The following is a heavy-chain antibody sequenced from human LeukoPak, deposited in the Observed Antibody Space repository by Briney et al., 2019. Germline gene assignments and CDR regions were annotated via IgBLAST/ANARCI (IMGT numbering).Heavy chain of an antibody. CDR1: GYTFTGYY. Sequence: ASVKVSCKASGYTFTGYYIHWVRQAPGQGLEWMGWINPNIGDTHYAQKFQGRVTITRDTSINTAYMELSRLRSDDTAVYYCARDQAFVYCSGGTCYDDYWGQGSLVTVSS. J-gene: IGHJ4*02. CDR2: INPNIGDT. CDR3: ARDQAFVYCSGGTCYDDY. V-gene: IGHV1-2*02. D-gene: IGHD2-15*01.